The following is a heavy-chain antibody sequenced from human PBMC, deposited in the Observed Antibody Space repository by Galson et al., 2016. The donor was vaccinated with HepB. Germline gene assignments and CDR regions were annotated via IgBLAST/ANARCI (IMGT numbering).Heavy chain of an antibody. CDR3: ARHRTYGDSPAAFEI. D-gene: IGHD2-21*02. CDR1: GASLNRNAYY. V-gene: IGHV4-39*01. Sequence: ETLSLTCTVSGASLNRNAYYWDWIRQPPGKGLEWIGTIYYSGNTYYNPSLKSRVTISVDTSRNQFSLKLSSVTAADTAVYYCARHRTYGDSPAAFEIWGQGTMVTVSS. CDR2: IYYSGNT. J-gene: IGHJ3*02.